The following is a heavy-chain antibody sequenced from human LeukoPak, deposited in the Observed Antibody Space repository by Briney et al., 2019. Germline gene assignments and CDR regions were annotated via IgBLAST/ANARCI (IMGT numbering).Heavy chain of an antibody. D-gene: IGHD3-3*01. V-gene: IGHV1-18*01. CDR1: GYTFTSYG. CDR2: ISAYNGNT. Sequence: ASVKVSCKASGYTFTSYGSSWVRQAPGQELEWMGWISAYNGNTNYAQKLQGRVTMTTDTSTRTAYMELRSLRSEDTAVYYCARNMYDLTSGILEWLLAFDYWGQGTLVTVSS. CDR3: ARNMYDLTSGILEWLLAFDY. J-gene: IGHJ4*02.